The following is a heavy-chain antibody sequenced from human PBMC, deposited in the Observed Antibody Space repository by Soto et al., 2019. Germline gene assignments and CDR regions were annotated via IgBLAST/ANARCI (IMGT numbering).Heavy chain of an antibody. CDR3: ARPDDAAGPPLY. D-gene: IGHD6-19*01. CDR1: GFTFSNYW. V-gene: IGHV3-74*01. Sequence: EVQLVESGGGLVQPGGSLRLSCAASGFTFSNYWMHWVRQAPGKGLVWVSRINSDGSGTSYADSVKGRFTISRDNAKKTLYVQMHSLRAEDTAVYYCARPDDAAGPPLYRGQGTLVTVSS. J-gene: IGHJ4*02. CDR2: INSDGSGT.